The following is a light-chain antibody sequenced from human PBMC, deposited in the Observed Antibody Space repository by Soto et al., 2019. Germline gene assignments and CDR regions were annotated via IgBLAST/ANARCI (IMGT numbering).Light chain of an antibody. CDR2: EGT. J-gene: IGLJ3*02. Sequence: QSALTQPASVSGSPGQSITISCIGTNSDFGTHKFFSWYQHHPGKAPKLIIYEGTTRPSGVSYRFSGSKSGNTASLTISGLQAEDEADYFCCSYAGSSTRVFGGGTKLTVL. CDR3: CSYAGSSTRV. V-gene: IGLV2-23*01. CDR1: NSDFGTHKF.